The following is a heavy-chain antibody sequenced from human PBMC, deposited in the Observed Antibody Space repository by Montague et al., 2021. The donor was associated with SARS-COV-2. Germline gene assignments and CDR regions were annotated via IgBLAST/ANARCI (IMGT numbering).Heavy chain of an antibody. CDR1: GFTFSSYA. D-gene: IGHD4/OR15-4a*01. CDR3: AREGVLDAFDI. CDR2: ISYDGSNK. Sequence: SLRLSCAASGFTFSSYAMHWVRQAPGKGMEWVAVISYDGSNKYYADSVKGRFTISRDNSKNTLYLQMNSLRAEDTAVYYCAREGVLDAFDIWGQGTVVTVSS. V-gene: IGHV3-30*04. J-gene: IGHJ3*02.